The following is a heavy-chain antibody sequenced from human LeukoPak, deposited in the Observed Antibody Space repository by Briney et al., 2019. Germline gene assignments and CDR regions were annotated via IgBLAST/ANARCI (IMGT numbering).Heavy chain of an antibody. CDR3: ARYALFDYYMDV. CDR2: IYHSGST. V-gene: IGHV4-38-2*02. J-gene: IGHJ6*03. CDR1: GYSISSGYY. Sequence: SETLSLTCTVSGYSISSGYYWGWIRQPPGKGLEWIGYIYHSGSTYYNPSLKSRVTLSVDTSKNQFFLKLSSVTAADTAVYYCARYALFDYYMDVWGTGTTVTVSS. D-gene: IGHD3-10*02.